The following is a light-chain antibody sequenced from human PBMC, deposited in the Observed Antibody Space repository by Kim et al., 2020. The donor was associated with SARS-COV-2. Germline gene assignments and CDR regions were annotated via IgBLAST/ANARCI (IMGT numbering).Light chain of an antibody. J-gene: IGKJ1*01. Sequence: ATINCKSSQSILYTSKNNNYLAWYQQKPGQPPKLLIYWASTRESGVPDRFSGSGSGTDFTLTISSLQAEDVAVYYCQQYYSIPWTFGQGTKVDIK. CDR1: QSILYTSKNNNY. V-gene: IGKV4-1*01. CDR3: QQYYSIPWT. CDR2: WAS.